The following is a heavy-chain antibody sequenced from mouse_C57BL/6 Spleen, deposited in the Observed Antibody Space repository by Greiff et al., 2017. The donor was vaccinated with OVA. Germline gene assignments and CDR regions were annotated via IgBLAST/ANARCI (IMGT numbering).Heavy chain of an antibody. Sequence: QVQLQQPGAELVMPGASVKLSCTASGYTFTSYWMHWVKQRPGQGLEWIGEIDPYDSYTNYTQKFKGKSTLTVDKSSRTAYMQLSSLTSEDSAVYYCARFDSSGDYWGQGTTLTVSS. CDR2: IDPYDSYT. D-gene: IGHD1-1*01. J-gene: IGHJ2*01. CDR3: ARFDSSGDY. V-gene: IGHV1-69*01. CDR1: GYTFTSYW.